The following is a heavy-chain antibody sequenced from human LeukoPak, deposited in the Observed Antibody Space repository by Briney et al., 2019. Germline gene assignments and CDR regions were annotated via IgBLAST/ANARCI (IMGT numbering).Heavy chain of an antibody. Sequence: ASVKVSCKASGYSFTGYYIHWVRQAPGQGLAWMGWINPYSGDTTYAQKFQGRLTLTRDTSISTAYMEVSRLKSDDTAVYYCATFGRTGDYWGQGTLVTVSS. V-gene: IGHV1-2*02. D-gene: IGHD3/OR15-3a*01. CDR3: ATFGRTGDY. CDR2: INPYSGDT. J-gene: IGHJ4*02. CDR1: GYSFTGYY.